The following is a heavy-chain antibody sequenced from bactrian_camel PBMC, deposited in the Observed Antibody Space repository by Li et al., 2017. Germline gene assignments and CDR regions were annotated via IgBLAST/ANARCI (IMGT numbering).Heavy chain of an antibody. J-gene: IGHJ4*01. V-gene: IGHV3S66*01. CDR3: AEGRGSRGEHCYSLNY. D-gene: IGHD6*01. Sequence: DVQLVESGGGSVQAGGSLGLSCAVYGSTYDVKYVGFFRQVPGKEREGVATIYHPGGFTRYADSVKGRFTISQDSARNTVYLQMNNLQPDDTATYYCAEGRGSRGEHCYSLNYWGQGTQVTV. CDR2: IYHPGGFT. CDR1: GSTYDVKY.